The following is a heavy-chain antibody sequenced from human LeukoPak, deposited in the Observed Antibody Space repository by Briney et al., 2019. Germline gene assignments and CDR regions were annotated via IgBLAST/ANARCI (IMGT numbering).Heavy chain of an antibody. V-gene: IGHV1-46*01. CDR3: ARGWEIFGVVIIPLDY. CDR1: GYTFTIYY. Sequence: ASVKVSCKASGYTFTIYYMHWVRQAPGQGLEWMGIINPSGGSTSYAQKFQGRVTMTRDTSTSTVYMELSSLRSEDTAVYYCARGWEIFGVVIIPLDYWGQGTLVTVSS. J-gene: IGHJ4*02. CDR2: INPSGGST. D-gene: IGHD3-3*01.